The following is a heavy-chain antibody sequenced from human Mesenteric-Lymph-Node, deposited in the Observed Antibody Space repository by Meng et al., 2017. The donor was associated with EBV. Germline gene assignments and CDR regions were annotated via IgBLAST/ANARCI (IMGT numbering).Heavy chain of an antibody. CDR1: GDSVSNTNVA. CDR3: SRESWRAFDY. CDR2: TYYRSKWYN. J-gene: IGHJ4*02. Sequence: QVQRQQSGPGLVKPSQTLSLTWSISGDSVSNTNVAWNWIRQSPSRGLEWLGRTYYRSKWYNEYAQSVKGRITINPDTSKSEFSLQLNSVTPDDTAVYYCSRESWRAFDYWGQGTLVTVSS. V-gene: IGHV6-1*01.